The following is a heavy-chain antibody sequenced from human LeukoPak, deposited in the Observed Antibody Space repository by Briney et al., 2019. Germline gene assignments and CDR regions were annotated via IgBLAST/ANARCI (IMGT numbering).Heavy chain of an antibody. CDR2: INPNSGGT. CDR1: GYTFTGYY. Sequence: GASVKVSCKASGYTFTGYYMHWVRQAPGQGLEWMGWINPNSGGTNYAQKFQGRVTMTRDTSISTAYMELSRLRSDDTAVYYCARSFYDFWSGYYDAIDYWGQGTLVTVSS. V-gene: IGHV1-2*02. CDR3: ARSFYDFWSGYYDAIDY. D-gene: IGHD3-3*01. J-gene: IGHJ4*02.